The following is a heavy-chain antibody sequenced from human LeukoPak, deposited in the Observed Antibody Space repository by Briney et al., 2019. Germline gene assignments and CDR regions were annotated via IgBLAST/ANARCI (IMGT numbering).Heavy chain of an antibody. V-gene: IGHV1-2*02. CDR3: ARSGITIFGVVIPLH. J-gene: IGHJ4*02. Sequence: ASVKVSCKASGYTFTGYYMHWVRQAPGQGLEWMGWINPNSGGTNYAQKFQGRVTMTRDTSISTAYMELSRLRSDDAAVYYCARSGITIFGVVIPLHWGQGTLVTVSS. CDR1: GYTFTGYY. CDR2: INPNSGGT. D-gene: IGHD3-3*01.